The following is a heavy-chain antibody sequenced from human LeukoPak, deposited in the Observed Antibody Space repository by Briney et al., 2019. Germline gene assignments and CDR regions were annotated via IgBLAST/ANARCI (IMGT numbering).Heavy chain of an antibody. Sequence: SETLSLTCTVSGGSIISYYWSWIRQPAGKGLEWIGRIYNSGNTNYNPSLRSRVTMSVDTSKNQFSLRLSSVTAADTAVYYCARGPCSSGWYSIDYWGQGTLVTVSS. D-gene: IGHD6-19*01. V-gene: IGHV4-4*07. CDR1: GGSIISYY. CDR2: IYNSGNT. CDR3: ARGPCSSGWYSIDY. J-gene: IGHJ4*02.